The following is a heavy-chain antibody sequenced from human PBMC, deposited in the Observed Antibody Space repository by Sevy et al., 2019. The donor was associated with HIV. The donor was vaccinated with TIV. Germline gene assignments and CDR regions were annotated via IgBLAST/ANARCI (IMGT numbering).Heavy chain of an antibody. D-gene: IGHD2-21*02. CDR1: RFTFTNFA. Sequence: GGSLRLSCAASRFTFTNFAIHWVRQAPGRGLEWVAVTSSDGPNEYYADSVKGRFTISRDNSMNTVYLLINSLRREDTAVYFCARGRVTSHYFDSSGLGALVTVSS. CDR3: ARGRVTSHYFDS. V-gene: IGHV3-30-3*01. CDR2: TSSDGPNE. J-gene: IGHJ4*02.